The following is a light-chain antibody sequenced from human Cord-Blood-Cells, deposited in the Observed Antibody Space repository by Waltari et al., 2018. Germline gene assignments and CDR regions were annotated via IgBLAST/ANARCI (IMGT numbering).Light chain of an antibody. CDR3: LQDVQLSWT. J-gene: IGKJ2*02. CDR2: FGS. Sequence: IVLPRSPLSLPVTPGEPASIPCRSGRSLLRSNVYNYLDWYLQKPGKSPQLLIYFGSNLASGVPDRFSGSGSGTDFTLNISSVEAEDVGAYYCLQDVQLSWTFGQGTKLEIK. V-gene: IGKV2-28*01. CDR1: RSLLRSNVYNY.